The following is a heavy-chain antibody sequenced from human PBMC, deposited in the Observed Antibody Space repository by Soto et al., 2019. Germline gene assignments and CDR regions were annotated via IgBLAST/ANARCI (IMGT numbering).Heavy chain of an antibody. J-gene: IGHJ4*02. V-gene: IGHV3-9*01. CDR2: ISWNSGSI. CDR3: AKDRGLVLSFYFDY. CDR1: GFTFDDYA. Sequence: EVQLVESGGGLVQPGRSLRLSCAASGFTFDDYAMHWVRQAPGKGLEWVSGISWNSGSIGYADSVKGRFTIARDSAKNCLYLQMNSLRAEDTALYYCAKDRGLVLSFYFDYWGQGTLVTVSS. D-gene: IGHD6-19*01.